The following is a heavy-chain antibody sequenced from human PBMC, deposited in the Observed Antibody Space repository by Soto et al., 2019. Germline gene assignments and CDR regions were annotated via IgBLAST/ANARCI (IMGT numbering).Heavy chain of an antibody. CDR1: GGSISSSSYY. Sequence: QLQLQESGPGLVKPSETLSLTCTVSGGSISSSSYYWGWIRQPPGKGLEWIGSIYYSGSTYYNPYLKSRVNISVDTSKNQFSLKLSSVTAADTAVYYCARRMRVVGTNDYWGQGTLVTVSS. V-gene: IGHV4-39*01. CDR3: ARRMRVVGTNDY. D-gene: IGHD3-22*01. CDR2: IYYSGST. J-gene: IGHJ4*02.